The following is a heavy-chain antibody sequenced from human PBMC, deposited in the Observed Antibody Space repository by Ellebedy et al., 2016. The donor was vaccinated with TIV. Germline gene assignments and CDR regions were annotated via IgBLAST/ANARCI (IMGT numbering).Heavy chain of an antibody. CDR3: ARPLDSGYDSAYFDY. CDR1: GYSFTSYD. CDR2: ISPHNGNT. D-gene: IGHD5-12*01. J-gene: IGHJ4*02. V-gene: IGHV1-18*01. Sequence: ASVKVSXKASGYSFTSYDITWVRQAPGQGLEWMGWISPHNGNTNYAQNFQGRVTMTTDTSTSTVYMELRGLRDDDTAVYYCARPLDSGYDSAYFDYWGQGTLVTVSS.